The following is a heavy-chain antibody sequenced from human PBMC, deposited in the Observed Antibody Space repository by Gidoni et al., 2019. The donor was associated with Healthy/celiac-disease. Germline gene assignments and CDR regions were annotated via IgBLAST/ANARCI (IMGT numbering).Heavy chain of an antibody. D-gene: IGHD6-19*01. V-gene: IGHV5-51*01. J-gene: IGHJ4*02. CDR3: ARHRLGDSSGWSSDDY. Sequence: EVQLVQSGAEVKKPGESLKISCKGSGYSFTSYWIGWVRQMPGKGLEWMGIIYPGDSDTRYSPSFQGQVTISADKSISTAYLQWSSLKASDTAMYYCARHRLGDSSGWSSDDYWGQGTLVTVSS. CDR2: IYPGDSDT. CDR1: GYSFTSYW.